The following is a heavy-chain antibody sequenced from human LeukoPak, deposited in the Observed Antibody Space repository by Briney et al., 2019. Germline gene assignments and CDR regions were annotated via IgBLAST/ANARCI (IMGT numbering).Heavy chain of an antibody. D-gene: IGHD3-3*01. CDR1: GFTFDDYA. Sequence: GGSLRLSCAASGFTFDDYAMHWVRQAPGKGLEWVSGISWNSGSIGYADSVKGRFTISRDNAKNSLYLQMNSLRAEDTALYYCARGITIFGVVMEYYFDYWGQGTLVTVSS. J-gene: IGHJ4*02. V-gene: IGHV3-9*01. CDR2: ISWNSGSI. CDR3: ARGITIFGVVMEYYFDY.